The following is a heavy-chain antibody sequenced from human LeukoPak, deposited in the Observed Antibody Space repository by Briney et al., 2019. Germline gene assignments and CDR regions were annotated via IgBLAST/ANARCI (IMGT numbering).Heavy chain of an antibody. Sequence: GASVKVSCTVSGYTLTELSMHWVRQAPGKGLEWMGGFDPEDGETIYAQKFQGRVTMTEDTSTDTAYMELSSLRAEDTAIYYCARSIPYGTTWYGRSDCWGQGTLVTVSS. J-gene: IGHJ4*02. V-gene: IGHV1-24*01. D-gene: IGHD6-13*01. CDR1: GYTLTELS. CDR2: FDPEDGET. CDR3: ARSIPYGTTWYGRSDC.